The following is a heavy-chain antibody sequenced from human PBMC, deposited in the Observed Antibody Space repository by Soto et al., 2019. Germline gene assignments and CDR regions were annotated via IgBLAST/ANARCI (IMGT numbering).Heavy chain of an antibody. Sequence: GSLRLSCAASGFTFSSYWMSWVRQAPGKGLEWVANIKQDGSEKYYVDCVKGRFTISRDNAKNSLYLQMNSLRAEDTAVYYCARESYYYGSGSFDIWGQGTMVTVSS. CDR3: ARESYYYGSGSFDI. D-gene: IGHD3-10*01. CDR1: GFTFSSYW. V-gene: IGHV3-7*03. CDR2: IKQDGSEK. J-gene: IGHJ3*02.